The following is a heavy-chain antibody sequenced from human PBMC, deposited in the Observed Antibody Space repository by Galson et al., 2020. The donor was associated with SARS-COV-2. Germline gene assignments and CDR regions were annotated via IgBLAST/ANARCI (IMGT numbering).Heavy chain of an antibody. J-gene: IGHJ5*01. CDR3: AKESLWGFVTDS. CDR2: IDTNTGNP. CDR1: GYSFSNFA. V-gene: IGHV7-4-1*02. D-gene: IGHD2-21*01. Sequence: ASVKVSCKTSGYSFSNFALNWVRQAPGQGLEWMGWIDTNTGNPTYAQGFTGRFVLSLDISVRTTYLQISSLKAENTAVYYCAKESLWGFVTDSWGQGTLVTVSS.